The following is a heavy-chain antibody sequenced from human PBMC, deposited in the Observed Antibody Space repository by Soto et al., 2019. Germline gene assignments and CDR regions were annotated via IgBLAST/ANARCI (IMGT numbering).Heavy chain of an antibody. V-gene: IGHV1-8*01. J-gene: IGHJ6*03. CDR2: MNPNSAKT. CDR3: ARAPNWGNYYYMDV. CDR1: GYTFTSYD. D-gene: IGHD7-27*01. Sequence: ASVKVSCKASGYTFTSYDINWVRQATGQGIEWMGWMNPNSAKTGYAQKFQGRVSMTRNTSISTAYMELSSLRSEDTAVYYCARAPNWGNYYYMDVWGKGTTVTVSS.